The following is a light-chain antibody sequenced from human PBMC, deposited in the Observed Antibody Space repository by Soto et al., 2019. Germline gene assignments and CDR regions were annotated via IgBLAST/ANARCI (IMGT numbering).Light chain of an antibody. CDR3: QQLNTYPLT. CDR2: AAS. V-gene: IGKV1-9*01. J-gene: IGKJ4*01. CDR1: QGISSY. Sequence: QLTQSASSLSASVGDRVTTTCMASQGISSYLAWYQQKKGKAPKVLIYAASTLQSGVPSRFSGSGSGTDVNLTISSLQTEDFATYYCQQLNTYPLTFGGGTKVDIK.